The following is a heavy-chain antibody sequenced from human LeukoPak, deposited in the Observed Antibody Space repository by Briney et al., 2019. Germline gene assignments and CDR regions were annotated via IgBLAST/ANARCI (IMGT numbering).Heavy chain of an antibody. CDR2: ISSSGSTI. D-gene: IGHD3-9*01. Sequence: GGSLRLSCAASGFILSSYEMNWVRQAPGKGLEWLSYISSSGSTIYYADSVKGRFTISRDNAKNSLYLQMNSLRAEDTAVYYCAKVLGPTGFDYWGQGTLVTVSS. V-gene: IGHV3-48*03. J-gene: IGHJ4*02. CDR1: GFILSSYE. CDR3: AKVLGPTGFDY.